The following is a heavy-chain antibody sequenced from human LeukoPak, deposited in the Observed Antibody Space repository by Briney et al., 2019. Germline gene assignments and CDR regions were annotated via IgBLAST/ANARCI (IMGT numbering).Heavy chain of an antibody. V-gene: IGHV1-3*02. Sequence: ASVKVSCKASGYTFTTYAMHWVRQAPGQRLEWMGWSNAGNGNTKYSQELQGRVTITRDTSASTAYMELSSLRSEDMAVYYCARGGGGYSYGLDYWGQGTLVTVSS. J-gene: IGHJ4*02. D-gene: IGHD5-18*01. CDR1: GYTFTTYA. CDR3: ARGGGGYSYGLDY. CDR2: SNAGNGNT.